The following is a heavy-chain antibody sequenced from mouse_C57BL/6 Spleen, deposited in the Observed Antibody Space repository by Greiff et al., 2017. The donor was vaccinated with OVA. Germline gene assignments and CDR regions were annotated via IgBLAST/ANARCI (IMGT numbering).Heavy chain of an antibody. CDR2: ISSGGSYT. Sequence: DVKLVESGGDLVKPGGSLKLSCAASGFTFSSYGMSWVRQTPDKRLEWVATISSGGSYTYYPDSVKGRFTISRDNAKNTLYLQMSSLKSEDTAMYYCARRGYYGSSYGFAYWGQGTLVTVSA. D-gene: IGHD1-1*01. CDR1: GFTFSSYG. CDR3: ARRGYYGSSYGFAY. J-gene: IGHJ3*01. V-gene: IGHV5-6*02.